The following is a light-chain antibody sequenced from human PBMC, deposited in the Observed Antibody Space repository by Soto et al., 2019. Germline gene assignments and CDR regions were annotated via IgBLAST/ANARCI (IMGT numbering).Light chain of an antibody. V-gene: IGKV3-15*01. CDR3: QQYNNWPRT. CDR2: GAS. CDR1: PSVSSN. Sequence: EIVMTQSPATLSVSPGERATLSCRASPSVSSNLAWYQQKPGQAPGLLIYGASTRATGIPARFSGSGSGTDFTLTISSLQSEDFEVYYCQQYNNWPRTFGKGTKVEIK. J-gene: IGKJ1*01.